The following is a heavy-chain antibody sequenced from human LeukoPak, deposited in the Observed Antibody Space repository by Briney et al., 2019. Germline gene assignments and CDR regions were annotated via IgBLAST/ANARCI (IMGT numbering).Heavy chain of an antibody. CDR2: ISGSAGST. CDR1: AFMFSSYA. V-gene: IGHV3-23*01. CDR3: AKSRHPYNWNDGAFFDY. D-gene: IGHD1-20*01. Sequence: GGSLRLSCAASAFMFSSYAMSWVRQARGKGLEWVSVISGSAGSTYYADSVKGRFTISRDNSKNTLYLHMNSLRPEDTAVYYCAKSRHPYNWNDGAFFDYWGQGTLVTVSS. J-gene: IGHJ4*02.